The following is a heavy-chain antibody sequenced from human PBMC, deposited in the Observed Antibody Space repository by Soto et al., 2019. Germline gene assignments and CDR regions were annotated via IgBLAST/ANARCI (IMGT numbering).Heavy chain of an antibody. V-gene: IGHV5-51*01. Sequence: PVESLKISCKGSGYSFTSYWIGWVRQMPEKGLQWMGIIYPGDSDTRYSPSFQGQVTISADKSISTAYLQWSSLKASDTAMYYCARLILGATDASDIWGQGTMVTVSS. CDR1: GYSFTSYW. J-gene: IGHJ3*02. CDR2: IYPGDSDT. CDR3: ARLILGATDASDI. D-gene: IGHD1-26*01.